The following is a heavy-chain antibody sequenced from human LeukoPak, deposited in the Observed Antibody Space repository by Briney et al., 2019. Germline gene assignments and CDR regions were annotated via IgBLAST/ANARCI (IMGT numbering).Heavy chain of an antibody. V-gene: IGHV4-59*01. CDR1: GGSISSYY. Sequence: SETLPLTCTVSGGSISSYYWSWIRQPPGKGLEWIGYIYYSGSTNYNPSLKSRVTISVDTSKNRFSLKLSSVTAADTAVYYCARGGEFITMVQGELDNWFDPWGQGTLVTVSS. CDR3: ARGGEFITMVQGELDNWFDP. CDR2: IYYSGST. J-gene: IGHJ5*02. D-gene: IGHD3-10*01.